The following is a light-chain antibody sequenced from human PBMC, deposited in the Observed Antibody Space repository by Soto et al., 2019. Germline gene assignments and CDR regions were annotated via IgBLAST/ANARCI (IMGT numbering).Light chain of an antibody. V-gene: IGLV4-69*01. CDR3: QTWVSGIRV. J-gene: IGLJ3*02. Sequence: QSALTQSPSASASLGASVKLTCTLSSGHSSYSIAWHQQQPQKGPRYLMKLNSDGSHRKGDGIPDRFSGSSSGAERSLTISSLQSEDEADYYCQTWVSGIRVFGGGTKLTVL. CDR1: SGHSSYS. CDR2: LNSDGSH.